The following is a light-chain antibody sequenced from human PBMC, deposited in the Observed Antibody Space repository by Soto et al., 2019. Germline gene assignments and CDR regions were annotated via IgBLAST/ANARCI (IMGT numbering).Light chain of an antibody. Sequence: SVLTQPAFVSGSPGQSITISCTGTSSDVGGYNYVPWYQHHPGKAPKLMIYEVSNRPSGVSNRFSGSKSGNTASLTISGLQAEDEADYYCSSYRDTHNLVFGIGTKVTVL. V-gene: IGLV2-14*01. CDR3: SSYRDTHNLV. CDR2: EVS. CDR1: SSDVGGYNY. J-gene: IGLJ1*01.